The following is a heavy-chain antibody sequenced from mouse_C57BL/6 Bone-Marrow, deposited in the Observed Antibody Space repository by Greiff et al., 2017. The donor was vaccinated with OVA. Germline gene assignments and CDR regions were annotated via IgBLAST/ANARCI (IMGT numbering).Heavy chain of an antibody. J-gene: IGHJ3*01. V-gene: IGHV5-9*01. CDR3: ARRVDSSGYVGFAY. D-gene: IGHD3-2*02. CDR1: GFTFSSYT. CDR2: ISGGGGNT. Sequence: EVQVVESGGGLVKPGGSLKLSCAASGFTFSSYTMSWVRQTPEKRLEWVATISGGGGNTYYPDSVKGRFTISRDNAKNTLYLQMSSLRSEDTALYYCARRVDSSGYVGFAYWGQGTLVTVSA.